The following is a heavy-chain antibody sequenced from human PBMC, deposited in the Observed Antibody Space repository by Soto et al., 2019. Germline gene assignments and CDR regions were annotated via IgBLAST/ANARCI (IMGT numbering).Heavy chain of an antibody. J-gene: IGHJ1*01. Sequence: VKVSCKASRFSFSDYFMHWVRQAPGQVLEWMGIINPNSGGTNYEQKFQGRVTMTRDTSISTAYMELSRLRSDDTAVYYCARVRHSSGWYTPAEYFQHWGQGTLVTVSS. CDR1: RFSFSDYF. D-gene: IGHD6-19*01. CDR3: ARVRHSSGWYTPAEYFQH. CDR2: INPNSGGT. V-gene: IGHV1-2*02.